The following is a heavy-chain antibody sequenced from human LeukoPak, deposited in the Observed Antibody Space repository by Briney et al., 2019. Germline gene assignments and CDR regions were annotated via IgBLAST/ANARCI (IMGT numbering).Heavy chain of an antibody. CDR1: GFTFSSYS. D-gene: IGHD3-16*02. CDR2: VSPDGRTT. V-gene: IGHV3-74*03. Sequence: GGSLRLSCAASGFTFSSYSMNWVRQAPGKGLEWVSRVSPDGRTTEYAESVKGRFTISRDNAKNTLYLQMNSLRAEDTAIYYCARSYRDFWGQGTLVTVSS. J-gene: IGHJ4*02. CDR3: ARSYRDF.